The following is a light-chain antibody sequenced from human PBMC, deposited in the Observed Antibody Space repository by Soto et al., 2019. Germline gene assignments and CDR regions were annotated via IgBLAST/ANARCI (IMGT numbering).Light chain of an antibody. Sequence: DNRRTQSPASLSASVGDSVTITCRAIQSISSYLNWYQQKPGKVPKRLIYAASSLQSGVPSRFSGSGSGTEFTLTISSLQPDDFATYYCQQYDSYWYTFGQGTKVDIK. CDR2: AAS. CDR1: QSISSY. CDR3: QQYDSYWYT. V-gene: IGKV1-39*01. J-gene: IGKJ2*01.